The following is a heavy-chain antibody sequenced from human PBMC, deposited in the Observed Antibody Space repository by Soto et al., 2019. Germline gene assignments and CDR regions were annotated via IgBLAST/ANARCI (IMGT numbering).Heavy chain of an antibody. J-gene: IGHJ3*02. V-gene: IGHV1-46*01. D-gene: IGHD3-22*01. CDR2: INPSGGST. CDR3: ARALTYYYDSSGYNIGLDAFDI. Sequence: ASVKVSCKASGYTFTSYYMHWLRQAPGQGLEWMGIINPSGGSTSYAQKFQGRVTMTRDTSTSTVYMELSSLRSEDTAVYYCARALTYYYDSSGYNIGLDAFDIWGQGTMVTVSS. CDR1: GYTFTSYY.